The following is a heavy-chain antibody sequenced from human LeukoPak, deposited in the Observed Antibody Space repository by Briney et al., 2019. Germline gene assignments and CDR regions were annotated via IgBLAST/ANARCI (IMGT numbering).Heavy chain of an antibody. CDR1: GFTFSSCA. V-gene: IGHV3-23*01. J-gene: IGHJ4*02. D-gene: IGHD3-22*01. CDR2: ISGSGGST. CDR3: AKDSGANYYDSSGYPDFDY. Sequence: PGGSLRLSCAASGFTFSSCAMSWVRQAPGKGLEWVSTISGSGGSTYYADSVKGRFTISRDNSKNTPYLQMNSLRAEDTAVYYCAKDSGANYYDSSGYPDFDYWGQGTLVTVSS.